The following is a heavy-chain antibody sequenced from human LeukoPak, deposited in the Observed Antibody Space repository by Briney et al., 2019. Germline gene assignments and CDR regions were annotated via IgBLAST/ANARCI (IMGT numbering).Heavy chain of an antibody. CDR2: IIPIFGTA. V-gene: IGHV1-69*05. J-gene: IGHJ6*03. CDR1: GGTFSSYA. CDR3: ARVSSCWDYYYYYMDV. Sequence: ASVKVSCKASGGTFSSYAISWVRQAPGQGLEWMGGIIPIFGTANYAQKFQGRVTITTDESTSTAYMELSSLRSEDTAVYYCARVSSCWDYYYYYMDVWGKGTTVTVSS. D-gene: IGHD6-13*01.